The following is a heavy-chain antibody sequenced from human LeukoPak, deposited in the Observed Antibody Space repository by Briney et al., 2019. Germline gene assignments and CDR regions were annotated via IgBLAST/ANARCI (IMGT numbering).Heavy chain of an antibody. V-gene: IGHV1-18*01. CDR2: ISAYKGNT. J-gene: IGHJ4*02. CDR3: ARDSDFWSGYYFDY. Sequence: ASVKVSCKASGYTFTSYGISWVRQAPGQGLEWVGWISAYKGNTNYAQKLQGRVTMTTDTSTSTAYMELRSLRSDDTAVYYCARDSDFWSGYYFDYWGQGTLVTASS. CDR1: GYTFTSYG. D-gene: IGHD3-3*01.